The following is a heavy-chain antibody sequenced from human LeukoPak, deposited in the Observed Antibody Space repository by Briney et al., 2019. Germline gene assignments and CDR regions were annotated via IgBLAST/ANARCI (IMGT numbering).Heavy chain of an antibody. CDR3: AKHGSGSYYTA. CDR2: ISYDGSNK. J-gene: IGHJ5*02. Sequence: GGSLRLSCAASGFTFSSYGMHWVRQAPGKGLEWVAVISYDGSNKYYADSVKGRFTISRDNSKNTLYLQMNSLRAEDTAVYYCAKHGSGSYYTAWGQGTLVTVSS. D-gene: IGHD3-10*01. CDR1: GFTFSSYG. V-gene: IGHV3-30*18.